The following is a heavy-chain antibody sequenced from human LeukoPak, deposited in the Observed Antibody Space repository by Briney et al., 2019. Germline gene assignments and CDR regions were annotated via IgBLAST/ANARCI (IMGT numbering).Heavy chain of an antibody. CDR3: ARDCDTSGHYSWFDP. Sequence: GRSLRLSCAASGFTFSSYAMHWVRQAPGKGLEWVAVISYDGSNKYYADSVKGRFTISRDNSKNTLYLQMSSLRAEDTAVYYCARDCDTSGHYSWFDPWGPGTLVTVSS. J-gene: IGHJ5*02. CDR1: GFTFSSYA. D-gene: IGHD3-22*01. V-gene: IGHV3-30-3*01. CDR2: ISYDGSNK.